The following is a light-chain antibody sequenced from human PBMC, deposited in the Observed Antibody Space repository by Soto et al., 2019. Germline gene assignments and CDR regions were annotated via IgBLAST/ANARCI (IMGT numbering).Light chain of an antibody. J-gene: IGLJ3*02. V-gene: IGLV1-47*02. Sequence: QSVLTQPPSASGTPGQRLTISCSGSSSNIGSNYVYWYQQLPGTAPKLLIYSNNQRPSGVPDRFSGFKSGTSASLAISGLRSEDEADYYCAAWDDSLSGRVFGGGTKLTVL. CDR3: AAWDDSLSGRV. CDR1: SSNIGSNY. CDR2: SNN.